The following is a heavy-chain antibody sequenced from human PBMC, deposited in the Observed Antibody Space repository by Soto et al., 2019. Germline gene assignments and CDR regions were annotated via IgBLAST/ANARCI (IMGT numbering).Heavy chain of an antibody. Sequence: GESLKISRKGSGYSFTSYWINWLSQMPGKGLEWVGRIDPSDSYTNYSPSFQGHVTISPDKAISTAYLQWSSLKASDTAMYYCARHEITNCGGCYGYDYYGMYVLAQGASVTLS. J-gene: IGHJ6*02. CDR2: IDPSDSYT. D-gene: IGHD6-19*01. V-gene: IGHV5-10-1*01. CDR3: ARHEITNCGGCYGYDYYGMYV. CDR1: GYSFTSYW.